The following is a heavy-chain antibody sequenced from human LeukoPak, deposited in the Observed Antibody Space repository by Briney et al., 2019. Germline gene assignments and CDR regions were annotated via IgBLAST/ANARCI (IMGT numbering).Heavy chain of an antibody. V-gene: IGHV3-48*04. J-gene: IGHJ4*02. Sequence: PGGSLRLSCAASGFTFSNYSMNWVRQAPGKGLEWVSYISSSGSTIYYADSVKGRFTISRDNAKNSLYLQMNSLRAEDTAVYYCAGEVVAAAGFYYFDYWGQGTLVTVSS. D-gene: IGHD6-13*01. CDR3: AGEVVAAAGFYYFDY. CDR1: GFTFSNYS. CDR2: ISSSGSTI.